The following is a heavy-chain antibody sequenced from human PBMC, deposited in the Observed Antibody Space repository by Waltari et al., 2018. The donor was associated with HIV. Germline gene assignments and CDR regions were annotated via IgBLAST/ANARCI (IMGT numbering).Heavy chain of an antibody. Sequence: EVQLVESGGGLIQPGGSLRLSCAASGFTVSSNYMSWVRQAPGKGLEWVSIIYSGGNTYYADSLKGRFTISRDNSKNTLYLQMNSLRAEDTAVYYCAREGLAARPSRLNYYYGMDVWGQGTTVTVSS. CDR2: IYSGGNT. J-gene: IGHJ6*02. V-gene: IGHV3-53*01. CDR3: AREGLAARPSRLNYYYGMDV. D-gene: IGHD6-6*01. CDR1: GFTVSSNY.